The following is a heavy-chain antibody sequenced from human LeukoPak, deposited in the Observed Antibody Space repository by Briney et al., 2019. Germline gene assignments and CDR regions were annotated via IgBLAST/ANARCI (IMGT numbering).Heavy chain of an antibody. J-gene: IGHJ4*02. CDR1: GYTFTGYY. D-gene: IGHD3-22*01. Sequence: ASVKVSCKASGYTFTGYYMHWVRQAPGQGLEWMGWINPNSGGTNYAQKFQGRVTMTRDTSISTAYMELSRLRSDDTAVYYCARTYYGSSGYSSLDYWGQGTLVTVSS. CDR3: ARTYYGSSGYSSLDY. CDR2: INPNSGGT. V-gene: IGHV1-2*02.